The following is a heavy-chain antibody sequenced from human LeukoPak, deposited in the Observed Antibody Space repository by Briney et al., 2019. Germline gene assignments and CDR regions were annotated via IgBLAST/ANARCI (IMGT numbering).Heavy chain of an antibody. CDR3: ARDFYQRGG. J-gene: IGHJ4*02. CDR2: INTDGSST. V-gene: IGHV3-74*01. CDR1: GFTFSTYW. D-gene: IGHD2/OR15-2a*01. Sequence: GGSLRLSCAASGFTFSTYWMHWVRQAPGKGLVWVSGINTDGSSTRYAGSVKGRFTISRDNAKNTLYLQVNSLRAEDTAVYYCARDFYQRGGWGQGTLVTVSS.